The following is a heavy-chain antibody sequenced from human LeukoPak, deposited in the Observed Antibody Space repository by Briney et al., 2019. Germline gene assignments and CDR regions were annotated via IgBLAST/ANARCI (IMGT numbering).Heavy chain of an antibody. CDR1: GFTFISYW. D-gene: IGHD6-13*01. V-gene: IGHV3-7*01. CDR3: ARFIAAPYYFDY. CDR2: IKQDGSEK. Sequence: GGSLRLSCAASGFTFISYWMSWVRQAPGKGLEWVANIKQDGSEKYYVDSVKGRFTISRDNAKNSLYLQMNSLRAEDTAVYYCARFIAAPYYFDYWGRGTLVTVSS. J-gene: IGHJ4*02.